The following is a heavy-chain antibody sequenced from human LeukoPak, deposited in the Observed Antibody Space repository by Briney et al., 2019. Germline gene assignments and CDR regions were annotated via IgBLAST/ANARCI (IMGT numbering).Heavy chain of an antibody. J-gene: IGHJ4*02. CDR2: IKQDGSEK. CDR1: GFTFNRYW. D-gene: IGHD3-3*01. Sequence: GSLRLSCAASGFTFNRYWMSWVRQAPGKGLEWVANIKQDGSEKYYVDSVKGRFTISRDNAKNSLYLQMNSLRAEDTAVYYCARDSEQGDLWSGYSHWGQGTLVTVSS. CDR3: ARDSEQGDLWSGYSH. V-gene: IGHV3-7*01.